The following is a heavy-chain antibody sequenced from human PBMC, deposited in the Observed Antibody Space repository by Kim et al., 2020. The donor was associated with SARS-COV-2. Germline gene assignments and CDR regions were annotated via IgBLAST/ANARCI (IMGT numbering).Heavy chain of an antibody. Sequence: YYADSVKSRFTISRDNSKNSLYLQMNSLRTEDTALYYCAKGIVGATMVDYWGQGTLVTVSS. V-gene: IGHV3-43*01. J-gene: IGHJ4*02. CDR3: AKGIVGATMVDY. D-gene: IGHD1-26*01.